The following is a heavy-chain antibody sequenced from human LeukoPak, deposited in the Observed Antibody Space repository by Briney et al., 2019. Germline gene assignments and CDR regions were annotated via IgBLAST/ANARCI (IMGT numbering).Heavy chain of an antibody. V-gene: IGHV3-21*01. J-gene: IGHJ4*02. CDR2: ISSSSSYI. Sequence: GGSLRLSCAASGFTFSSYSMNWVRQAPGMGLEWVSSISSSSSYIYYADSVKGRFTISRDNAKNSLYLQMNSLRAEDTAVYYCARDSLGYCSSTSCHSDYWGQGTLVTVSS. D-gene: IGHD2-2*01. CDR3: ARDSLGYCSSTSCHSDY. CDR1: GFTFSSYS.